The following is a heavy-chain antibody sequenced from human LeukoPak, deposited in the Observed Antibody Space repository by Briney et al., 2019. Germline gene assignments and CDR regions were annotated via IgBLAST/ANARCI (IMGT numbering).Heavy chain of an antibody. CDR3: ASAPYYYDSSGYYQGAFDI. CDR2: ISSSSSTI. D-gene: IGHD3-22*01. Sequence: GGYLRLSCAASGFTFSSYSMNWVRQAPGKGLEWVSYISSSSSTIYYADSVKGRFTISRDNAKNSLYLQMNSLRAEDTAVYYCASAPYYYDSSGYYQGAFDIWGQGTMVTVSS. J-gene: IGHJ3*02. CDR1: GFTFSSYS. V-gene: IGHV3-48*04.